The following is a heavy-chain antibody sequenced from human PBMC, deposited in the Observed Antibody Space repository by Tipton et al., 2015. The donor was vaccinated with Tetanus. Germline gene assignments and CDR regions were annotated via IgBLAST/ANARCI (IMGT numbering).Heavy chain of an antibody. D-gene: IGHD6-13*01. CDR1: GLSFSSYG. V-gene: IGHV3-30*18. J-gene: IGHJ4*02. CDR2: ISYDGSNK. CDR3: AKEGLSAFDY. Sequence: QLVQSGGGVVQPGRSLRLSCAASGLSFSSYGTHWVRQAPGKGLEWVAVISYDGSNKYYADSVKGRFTISRDNSKNTLYLQMNSLRAEDTAVYYCAKEGLSAFDYWGQGTLVSVSS.